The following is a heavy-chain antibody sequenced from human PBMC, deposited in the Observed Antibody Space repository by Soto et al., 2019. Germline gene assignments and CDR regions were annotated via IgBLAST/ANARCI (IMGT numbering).Heavy chain of an antibody. J-gene: IGHJ6*03. V-gene: IGHV3-74*01. Sequence: PGGSLRLSCAASGFTFSSYWMHWVRQAPGKGLVWVSRINSDGSSTSYADSVKGRFTISRDNAKNTLYLQMNSLRAEDTAVYYCARGEEYQLLIYYYYYMDVWGKGTTVTVSS. CDR3: ARGEEYQLLIYYYYYMDV. CDR2: INSDGSST. D-gene: IGHD2-2*01. CDR1: GFTFSSYW.